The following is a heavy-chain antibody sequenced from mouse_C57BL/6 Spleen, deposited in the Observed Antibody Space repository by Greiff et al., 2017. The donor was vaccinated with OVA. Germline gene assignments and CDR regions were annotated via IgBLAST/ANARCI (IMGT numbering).Heavy chain of an antibody. CDR3: AREDSKGAMDY. Sequence: VQLQQPGAELVKPGASVKLSCTASGYTFTSYWLHWVKQRLGQGLEWIGMIHPNSGSTNYNEKFKTKATLTVDKSSSTAYMQLSSLTSEDSAVYYCAREDSKGAMDYWGQGTSVTVSS. J-gene: IGHJ4*01. V-gene: IGHV1-64*01. CDR1: GYTFTSYW. D-gene: IGHD2-5*01. CDR2: IHPNSGST.